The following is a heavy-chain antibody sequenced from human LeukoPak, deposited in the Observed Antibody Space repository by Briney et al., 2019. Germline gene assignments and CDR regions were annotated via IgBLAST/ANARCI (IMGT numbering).Heavy chain of an antibody. V-gene: IGHV3-74*01. Sequence: PGGSLRLSCAASGFTFSSYWMHWVRQAPGKGLVWVSRINSDGSSTSYADSVKGRFTISRDNAKNTLYLQMNSLRTEDTAVYFCAKDRLEFYGSARYYFDSWGQGSLVTVSS. CDR3: AKDRLEFYGSARYYFDS. CDR2: INSDGSST. CDR1: GFTFSSYW. J-gene: IGHJ4*02. D-gene: IGHD3-10*01.